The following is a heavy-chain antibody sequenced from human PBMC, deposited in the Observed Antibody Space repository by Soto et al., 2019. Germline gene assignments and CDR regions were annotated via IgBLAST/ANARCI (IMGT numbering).Heavy chain of an antibody. Sequence: GGSLRLSCTASGFTFGDYAMSWFRQAPGKGLEWVGFIRSKAYGGTTEYAASVKGRFTISRDDSKSIAYLQMNSLKTEDTAVYYCTSLGVGYSYGFRFVYWGQGTLVTVSS. CDR3: TSLGVGYSYGFRFVY. J-gene: IGHJ4*02. CDR1: GFTFGDYA. D-gene: IGHD5-18*01. V-gene: IGHV3-49*03. CDR2: IRSKAYGGTT.